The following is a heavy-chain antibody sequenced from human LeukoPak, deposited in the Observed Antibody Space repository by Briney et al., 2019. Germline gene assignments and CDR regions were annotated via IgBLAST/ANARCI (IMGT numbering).Heavy chain of an antibody. J-gene: IGHJ6*02. V-gene: IGHV4-34*01. CDR3: ARRRIVVVPAAIRYYYYGMDV. D-gene: IGHD2-2*02. CDR2: INHSGST. CDR1: GGSFSGYY. Sequence: SETLSLTCAVYGGSFSGYYWSWIRQPPGKGLEWIGEINHSGSTNYNPSLKSRVNISVDTSKNQFSLKLSSVTAADTAVYYCARRRIVVVPAAIRYYYYGMDVWGQGTTVTVSS.